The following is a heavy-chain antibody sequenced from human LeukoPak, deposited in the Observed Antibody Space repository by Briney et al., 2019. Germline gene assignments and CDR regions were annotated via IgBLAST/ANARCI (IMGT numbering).Heavy chain of an antibody. CDR3: ARPYSSGLEALFDY. CDR2: INWNGGST. Sequence: PGGSLRLSCAASGFTFSSYAMSWVRQAPGKGLAWDSGINWNGGSTGYADSVKGRFTISRDNAKNSLYLQMNSLRAEDTALYYCARPYSSGLEALFDYWGQRTLVTVSS. V-gene: IGHV3-20*04. D-gene: IGHD3-22*01. J-gene: IGHJ4*02. CDR1: GFTFSSYA.